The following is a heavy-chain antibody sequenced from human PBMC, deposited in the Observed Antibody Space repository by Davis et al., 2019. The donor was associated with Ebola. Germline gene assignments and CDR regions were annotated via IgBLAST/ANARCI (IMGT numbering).Heavy chain of an antibody. D-gene: IGHD6-19*01. CDR1: GFTFSSYP. CDR3: AKEKTVATYYYHYGMGV. Sequence: GGSLRLSCSASGFTFSSYPMHWVRQTPGKGLEWVAVSSYDGRNHYYADSVKGRFTISRDNSKNTLNLQMNSLRAEDTAVYYCAKEKTVATYYYHYGMGVWGQGTTVTVSS. J-gene: IGHJ6*02. CDR2: SSYDGRNH. V-gene: IGHV3-30*04.